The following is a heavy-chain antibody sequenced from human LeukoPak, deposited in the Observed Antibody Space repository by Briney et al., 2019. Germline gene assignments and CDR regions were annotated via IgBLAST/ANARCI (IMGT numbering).Heavy chain of an antibody. D-gene: IGHD1-1*01. CDR1: GFTFSSYA. CDR2: ISYDGSNK. J-gene: IGHJ4*02. V-gene: IGHV3-30-3*01. Sequence: GGSLRLSCAASGFTFSSYAMHWVRQAPGKGLEWVAVISYDGSNKYYADSVKGRFTISRDNSKNTLYLQMNSLRAEDTAVYYCARDACKTGTTLGYWGQGTLVTVSS. CDR3: ARDACKTGTTLGY.